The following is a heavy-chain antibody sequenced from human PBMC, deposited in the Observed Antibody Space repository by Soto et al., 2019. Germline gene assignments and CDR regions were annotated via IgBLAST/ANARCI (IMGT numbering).Heavy chain of an antibody. CDR2: IYYSGST. V-gene: IGHV4-31*03. D-gene: IGHD3-3*01. J-gene: IGHJ5*02. CDR3: ARWWSGSRQGFDP. CDR1: GGSISSGDYY. Sequence: QVQLQESGPGLVKPSQTLSLPCTVSGGSISSGDYYWSWIRQHPGKGLEWIGYIYYSGSTYYYPSLKSRVTISVDTAKNQFSLKLSCVTAADTAVYYCARWWSGSRQGFDPWGQGTLVTVSS.